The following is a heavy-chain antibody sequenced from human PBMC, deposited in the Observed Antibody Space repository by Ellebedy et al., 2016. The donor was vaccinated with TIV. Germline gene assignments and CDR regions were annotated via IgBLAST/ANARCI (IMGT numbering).Heavy chain of an antibody. Sequence: GESLKISCAASQFTFSSYTMHWVRQAPGKGLEWVSVISYDGSTKYYADSVKGRFTISRDNSKNTMYLQMNSLRAEDTAVYYCAKEYDSRGYGAYFDHWGQGTLVTVSS. CDR3: AKEYDSRGYGAYFDH. D-gene: IGHD3-22*01. CDR1: QFTFSSYT. V-gene: IGHV3-30*04. J-gene: IGHJ4*02. CDR2: ISYDGSTK.